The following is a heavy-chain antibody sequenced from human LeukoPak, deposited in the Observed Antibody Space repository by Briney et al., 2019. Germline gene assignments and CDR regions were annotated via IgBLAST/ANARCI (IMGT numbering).Heavy chain of an antibody. V-gene: IGHV1-18*01. CDR1: GYTFANYE. Sequence: GASVKVSCKASGYTFANYEISWVRQAPGQGLEWMGWINTYNGKTNYAQKVQGRVTVTTDTSTSTAYMELRSLISDDTAVYYCARVGHSNHFYYYMDVWGKGTTVTVSS. J-gene: IGHJ6*03. CDR2: INTYNGKT. CDR3: ARVGHSNHFYYYMDV. D-gene: IGHD4-11*01.